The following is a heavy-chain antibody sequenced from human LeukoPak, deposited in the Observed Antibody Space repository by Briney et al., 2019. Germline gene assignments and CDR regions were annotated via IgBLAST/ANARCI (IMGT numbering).Heavy chain of an antibody. CDR2: VNSDGSST. CDR3: ARPQHGDLYAFDI. V-gene: IGHV3-74*01. D-gene: IGHD4-17*01. Sequence: GGSLRLSCAASGFTFTSYWMHWVRQAPGKGLVWVSRVNSDGSSTTYADSVKGRFTISRDNAKNTLYLQMSSLRAEDTAVYYCARPQHGDLYAFDIWGQGTMVTVSS. J-gene: IGHJ3*02. CDR1: GFTFTSYW.